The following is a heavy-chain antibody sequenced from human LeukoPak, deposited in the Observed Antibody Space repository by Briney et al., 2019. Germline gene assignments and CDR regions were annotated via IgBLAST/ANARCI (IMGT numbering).Heavy chain of an antibody. Sequence: ASVKVSCKASGYTFTSYGITWVRRAPGQGLEWMGWMSAYNGYTNSAQKLQGRVTMTTDTSTSTAYMELRSLRSDDTAVYYCARGGSSGWRTPNDDYWGQGTLVTVSS. CDR2: MSAYNGYT. CDR3: ARGGSSGWRTPNDDY. J-gene: IGHJ4*02. CDR1: GYTFTSYG. D-gene: IGHD6-19*01. V-gene: IGHV1-18*01.